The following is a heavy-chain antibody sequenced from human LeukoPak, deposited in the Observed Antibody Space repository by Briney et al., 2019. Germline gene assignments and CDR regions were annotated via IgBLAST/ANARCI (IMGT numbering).Heavy chain of an antibody. CDR1: GYSISTTNY. J-gene: IGHJ5*02. Sequence: SETLSLTSGVPGYSISTTNYWGWIRQPPGKGLEWLGSIYHSGSVHYNPSLKSRLTISVDTSKNQFSLKLSSVTAADTAVYYCARDFGSGGTRRGWFDPWGQGALVTVSS. D-gene: IGHD2-15*01. CDR3: ARDFGSGGTRRGWFDP. V-gene: IGHV4-38-2*02. CDR2: IYHSGSV.